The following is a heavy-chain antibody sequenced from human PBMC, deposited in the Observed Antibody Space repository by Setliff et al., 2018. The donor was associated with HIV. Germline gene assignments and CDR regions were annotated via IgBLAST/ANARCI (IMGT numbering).Heavy chain of an antibody. D-gene: IGHD6-13*01. CDR2: IWYDGSNQ. CDR1: GFTFSNYG. J-gene: IGHJ4*02. CDR3: ARYSSSWHNAY. V-gene: IGHV3-33*01. Sequence: GGSLRLSCAASGFTFSNYGMHWVRQAPGKGLEWVAVIWYDGSNQNYADSVKGRLTISRDNSNNTLYLQMNSLTPEDTAVYHCARYSSSWHNAYWGQGTLVTVSS.